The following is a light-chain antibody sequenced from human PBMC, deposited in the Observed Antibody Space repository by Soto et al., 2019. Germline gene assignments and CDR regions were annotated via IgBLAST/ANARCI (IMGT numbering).Light chain of an antibody. CDR3: QQYNNWPTWT. Sequence: EIVMTQSPATLSVSPGERATLSCRASQSVSSNLAWYQQKPGQAPRLLIYGASTRATGIPAMFSGSGSGTEFTLTISSLQSEEFAVYYCQQYNNWPTWTFGQGTKVEIK. J-gene: IGKJ1*01. CDR2: GAS. CDR1: QSVSSN. V-gene: IGKV3-15*01.